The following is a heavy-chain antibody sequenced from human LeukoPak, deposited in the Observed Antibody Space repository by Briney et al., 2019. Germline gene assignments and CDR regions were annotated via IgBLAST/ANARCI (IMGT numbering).Heavy chain of an antibody. J-gene: IGHJ3*02. CDR2: TYYRSKWYN. CDR1: GGCVSSHSAV. CDR3: TREKEQGLASDAFDI. Sequence: SQTLSLTCAISGGCVSSHSAVWNWIRQSPSRGLEWLGRTYYRSKWYNDYAVSVKSRITINPDTSKNQFSMQLNSVTPDNTAVYYCTREKEQGLASDAFDIWGQGTMVTVSS. D-gene: IGHD1/OR15-1a*01. V-gene: IGHV6-1*01.